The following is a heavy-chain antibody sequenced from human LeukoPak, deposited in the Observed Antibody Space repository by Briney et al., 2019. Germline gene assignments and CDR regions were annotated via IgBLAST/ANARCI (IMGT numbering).Heavy chain of an antibody. J-gene: IGHJ4*02. CDR1: GYTFTSYG. Sequence: GASVKVSCKASGYTFTSYGISWVRQAPGQGLEWMGWISAYNGNTNYAQKLQGRVTMTTDTSTSTAYMELRSLRSDDTAVYYCARVCSDDSSGCLGYWGQGTLVTVSS. V-gene: IGHV1-18*01. CDR2: ISAYNGNT. D-gene: IGHD3-22*01. CDR3: ARVCSDDSSGCLGY.